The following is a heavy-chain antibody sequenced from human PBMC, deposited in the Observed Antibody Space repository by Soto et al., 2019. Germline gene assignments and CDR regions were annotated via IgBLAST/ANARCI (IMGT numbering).Heavy chain of an antibody. Sequence: ASVKVSCKASGGTFSSYAISWVRQAPGQGLEWMGGIIPIFGTANYAQKFQGRVTITADESTSTAYMELSSLRSEDTAVYYCARDLVYSSSWYLWGQGTLVTVSS. CDR2: IIPIFGTA. D-gene: IGHD6-13*01. V-gene: IGHV1-69*13. CDR1: GGTFSSYA. CDR3: ARDLVYSSSWYL. J-gene: IGHJ4*02.